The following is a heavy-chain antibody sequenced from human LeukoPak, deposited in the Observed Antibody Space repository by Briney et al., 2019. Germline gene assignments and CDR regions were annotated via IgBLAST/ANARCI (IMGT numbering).Heavy chain of an antibody. CDR3: ATSGYGDYASLDY. Sequence: ASVKVSCKASGYTFTGYCMHWVRQAPGQGLEWMGWINPNSGGTNYAQKFQGRVTMTRDTSISTAYMELSRLRSDDTAVYYCATSGYGDYASLDYWGQGTLVTVSS. D-gene: IGHD4-17*01. J-gene: IGHJ4*02. CDR2: INPNSGGT. CDR1: GYTFTGYC. V-gene: IGHV1-2*02.